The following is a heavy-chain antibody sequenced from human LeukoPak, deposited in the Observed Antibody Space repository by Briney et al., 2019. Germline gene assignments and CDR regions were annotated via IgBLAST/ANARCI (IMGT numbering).Heavy chain of an antibody. J-gene: IGHJ5*02. CDR1: GFTFSIYG. D-gene: IGHD3-3*01. CDR2: IWYDGSNK. Sequence: PGGSLRLSCAAYGFTFSIYGMHWVRQAPGKGLEWVAVIWYDGSNKYYADSVKGRFTISRDNSKNTLYLQMNSLRAEDTAVYYCAREILWSGYYTNSNWFDPWGQGTLVTVSS. CDR3: AREILWSGYYTNSNWFDP. V-gene: IGHV3-33*08.